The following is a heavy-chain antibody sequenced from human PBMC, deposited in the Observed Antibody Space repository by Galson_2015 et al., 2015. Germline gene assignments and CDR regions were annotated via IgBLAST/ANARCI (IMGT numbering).Heavy chain of an antibody. Sequence: SLRLSCAASGFTFSSYAMSWVRQAPGKGLEWVAFISYDGDNKYHADSVKGRFTISRDNSKNTLYLQANSLRAEDTAVYYCAKDPTGSYVGYYGMDVWGQGTTVTVSS. CDR3: AKDPTGSYVGYYGMDV. CDR1: GFTFSSYA. D-gene: IGHD1-26*01. CDR2: ISYDGDNK. V-gene: IGHV3-30*18. J-gene: IGHJ6*02.